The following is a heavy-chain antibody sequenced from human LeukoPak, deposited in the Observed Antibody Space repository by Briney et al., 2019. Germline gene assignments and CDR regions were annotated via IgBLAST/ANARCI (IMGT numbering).Heavy chain of an antibody. Sequence: SETLSLTCTVSGGSISSYYWSWIRQPPGKGLEWIGYIYYSGSTNYNPSLKSRVTISVDTSKNQFSLKLSSVTAADTAVYYCARVRAGNYDFRSGYFTPSYYFDYWGQGTLVTVSS. D-gene: IGHD3-3*01. J-gene: IGHJ4*02. CDR2: IYYSGST. V-gene: IGHV4-59*01. CDR3: ARVRAGNYDFRSGYFTPSYYFDY. CDR1: GGSISSYY.